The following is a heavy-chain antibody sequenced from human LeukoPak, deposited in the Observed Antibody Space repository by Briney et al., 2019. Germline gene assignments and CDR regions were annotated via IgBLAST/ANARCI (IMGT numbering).Heavy chain of an antibody. V-gene: IGHV4-34*01. D-gene: IGHD6-19*01. J-gene: IGHJ6*03. CDR2: ISHSGST. CDR1: GVSFSGYY. Sequence: PSETLSLTCAVYGVSFSGYYWSWIRQPPGKGLEWMGEISHSGSTNYNPSLKSRVTMSVDTSKNQFSLKLSSVTAADTAVYYCARDKRVAVAGTYIYYYYMDVWGNGTTVTISS. CDR3: ARDKRVAVAGTYIYYYYMDV.